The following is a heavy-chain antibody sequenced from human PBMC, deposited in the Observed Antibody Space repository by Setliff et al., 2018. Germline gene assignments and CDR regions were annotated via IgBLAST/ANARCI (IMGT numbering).Heavy chain of an antibody. Sequence: SETLSLTCTVSGDSISSGNFYWTWIRQPAGQGLEWIGRIYSSGSPSYNPSLESRVTISRDTSKNQFALNLRSVTAADAAVYYCVRDRTAYSYGLDVWGQGTTVTISS. CDR2: IYSSGSP. CDR1: GDSISSGNFY. D-gene: IGHD5-18*01. CDR3: VRDRTAYSYGLDV. V-gene: IGHV4-61*02. J-gene: IGHJ6*02.